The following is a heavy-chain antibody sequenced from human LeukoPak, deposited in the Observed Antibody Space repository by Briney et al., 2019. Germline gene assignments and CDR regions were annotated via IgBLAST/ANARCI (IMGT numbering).Heavy chain of an antibody. CDR2: INSDGSST. D-gene: IGHD3-9*01. CDR1: GFTFSSYW. Sequence: GGSLRLSCAASGFTFSSYWMHWVRQAPGKGLVWVSRINSDGSSTSYADSVKGRFTISRGNAKNTLYLQMNSLRAEDTAVYHCARAAIGRYLKGVDYWGQGTLVTVSS. J-gene: IGHJ4*02. V-gene: IGHV3-74*01. CDR3: ARAAIGRYLKGVDY.